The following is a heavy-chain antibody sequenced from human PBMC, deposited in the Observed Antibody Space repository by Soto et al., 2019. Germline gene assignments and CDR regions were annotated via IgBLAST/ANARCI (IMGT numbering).Heavy chain of an antibody. CDR1: GFTFSSYG. J-gene: IGHJ4*02. Sequence: QVQLVESGGGVVQPGRSLRLSCAASGFTFSSYGMHWVRQAPGKGLEWVAVIWYDGSNKYYADSVKGRFTISRDNSKNALYLQMNSLRAEDTVVYCCARDWWELPDYWGQGTLVTVSS. V-gene: IGHV3-33*01. D-gene: IGHD1-26*01. CDR2: IWYDGSNK. CDR3: ARDWWELPDY.